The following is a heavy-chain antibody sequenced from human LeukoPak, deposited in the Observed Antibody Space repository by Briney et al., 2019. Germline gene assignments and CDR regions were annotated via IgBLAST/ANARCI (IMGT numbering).Heavy chain of an antibody. D-gene: IGHD4-17*01. V-gene: IGHV3-21*01. CDR3: ARDRRTMTTCDY. Sequence: PGGSLRLSCAASGFTFSSYTMSWVRQAPGKGLEWVSSISSSSSYIYYADSVKGRFTISRDNAKNSLYLQMNSLRAEDTAVYYCARDRRTMTTCDYWGQGSLVTVSS. J-gene: IGHJ4*02. CDR2: ISSSSSYI. CDR1: GFTFSSYT.